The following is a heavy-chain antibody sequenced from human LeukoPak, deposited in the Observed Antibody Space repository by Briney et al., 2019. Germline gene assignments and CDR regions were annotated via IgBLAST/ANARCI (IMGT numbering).Heavy chain of an antibody. D-gene: IGHD3-22*01. V-gene: IGHV3-21*01. CDR1: GFTFSSYS. CDR3: ARDEYYYDSSGYLGGYYFDY. CDR2: ISSSSSYI. Sequence: AGSLRLSCAASGFTFSSYSMNWVRQAPGKGLEWVSSISSSSSYIYYADSVKGRFTISRDNAKNSLYLQMNSLRAEDTAVYYCARDEYYYDSSGYLGGYYFDYWGQGTLVTVSS. J-gene: IGHJ4*02.